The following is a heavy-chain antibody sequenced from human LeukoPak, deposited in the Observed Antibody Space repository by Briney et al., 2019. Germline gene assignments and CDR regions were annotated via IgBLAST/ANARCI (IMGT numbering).Heavy chain of an antibody. CDR3: ARVFFVVRGVIDC. J-gene: IGHJ4*02. D-gene: IGHD3-10*01. Sequence: GGSLRLSCAASGFTFSSYAMHWVRQAPGKGLEWVAVISYDGSNKYYADSVKGRFTISRDNSKNTLYLQMNSLRAEDTAVYYCARVFFVVRGVIDCWGQGTLVTVSS. CDR1: GFTFSSYA. CDR2: ISYDGSNK. V-gene: IGHV3-30-3*01.